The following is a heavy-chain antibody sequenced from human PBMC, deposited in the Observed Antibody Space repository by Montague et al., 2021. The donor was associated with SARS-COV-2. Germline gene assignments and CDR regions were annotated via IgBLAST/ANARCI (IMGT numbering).Heavy chain of an antibody. J-gene: IGHJ4*02. CDR3: ARDHDDSSGFFDC. Sequence: SETLSLTCAVSGGSISTSNWWTWVRQPPGKGLQWIGERYHDGRANYNPSPKSRVTISLDKSKNQFSLNLTSVTAADTAIYYCARDHDDSSGFFDCWGPGTLVTVPA. V-gene: IGHV4-4*02. CDR1: GGSISTSNW. D-gene: IGHD3-22*01. CDR2: RYHDGRA.